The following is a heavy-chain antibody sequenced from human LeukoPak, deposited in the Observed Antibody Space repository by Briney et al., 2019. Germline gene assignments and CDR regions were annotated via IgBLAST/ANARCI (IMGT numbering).Heavy chain of an antibody. CDR3: ARQRTGFVRSNLNY. CDR2: IYPGDFDT. Sequence: GESLKISCKGSGYSFNNYWIGWVRQTPGKGLEWMGTIYPGDFDTRYSPSFQGQVTISVDKSVNTAYLQWTSLKASDTALFYCARQRTGFVRSNLNYWGKGTLVTVSS. J-gene: IGHJ4*02. V-gene: IGHV5-51*01. D-gene: IGHD1-14*01. CDR1: GYSFNNYW.